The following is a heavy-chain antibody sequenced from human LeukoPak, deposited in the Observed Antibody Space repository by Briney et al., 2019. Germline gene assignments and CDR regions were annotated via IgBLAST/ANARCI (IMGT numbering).Heavy chain of an antibody. CDR3: AKDGYKNGYLIDHFDS. CDR2: ISGSGGST. J-gene: IGHJ4*02. CDR1: GFTFSSYA. D-gene: IGHD5-18*01. V-gene: IGHV3-23*01. Sequence: PGGSLRLSCAASGFTFSSYAMSWVRQAPGKGLEWVSAISGSGGSTYYADSVKGRFTISRDNSKNTLYLQMNSLRAEDTAVYYCAKDGYKNGYLIDHFDSWGQGSLVTVSS.